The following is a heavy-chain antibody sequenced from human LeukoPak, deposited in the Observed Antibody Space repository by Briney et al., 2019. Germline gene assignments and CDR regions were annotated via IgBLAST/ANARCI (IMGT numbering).Heavy chain of an antibody. CDR1: GFTFSSYG. D-gene: IGHD6-19*01. CDR3: AKDLYSGWTQADY. J-gene: IGHJ4*02. Sequence: GRSLRLSCAASGFTFSSYGMHWVRQAPGKGLEWVAVISYDGSNKYYADSVKGRFTISRDNSKNTLYLQMNSLRAEDTAVYYCAKDLYSGWTQADYWGQGTLVTVSS. V-gene: IGHV3-30*18. CDR2: ISYDGSNK.